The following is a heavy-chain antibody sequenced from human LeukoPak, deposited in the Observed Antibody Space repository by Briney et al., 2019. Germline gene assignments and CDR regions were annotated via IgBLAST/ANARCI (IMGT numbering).Heavy chain of an antibody. CDR1: GFTFSSYS. V-gene: IGHV3-48*01. D-gene: IGHD3-22*01. J-gene: IGHJ4*02. CDR2: ISSSSSTI. CDR3: ARADLYYYDSSGPDY. Sequence: GGSLRLSCAASGFTFSSYSMNWVRQAPGKGLEWVSYISSSSSTIYYADSVKGRFTISRDNAKNSLYLQMNSLRAEDTAVYYCARADLYYYDSSGPDYWGRGTLVTVSS.